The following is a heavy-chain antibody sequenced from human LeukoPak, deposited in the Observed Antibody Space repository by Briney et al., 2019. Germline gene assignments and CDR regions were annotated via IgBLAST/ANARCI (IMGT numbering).Heavy chain of an antibody. D-gene: IGHD2-15*01. V-gene: IGHV4-34*01. CDR1: GGSFSGYY. J-gene: IGHJ5*02. CDR2: INHSEST. CDR3: ARGGHCSGGSCYRGFDP. Sequence: PSETLSLTCAVYGGSFSGYYWSWIRQPPGKGLEWIGEINHSESTNYNPSLKSRVTISVDTPKNQFSLKLSSVTAADTAVYYCARGGHCSGGSCYRGFDPWGQGTLVTVSS.